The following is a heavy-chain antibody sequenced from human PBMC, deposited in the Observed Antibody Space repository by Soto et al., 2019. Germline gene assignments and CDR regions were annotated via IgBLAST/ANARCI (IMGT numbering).Heavy chain of an antibody. CDR1: GFTFSGFL. CDR2: IKQDGSDK. D-gene: IGHD2-15*01. J-gene: IGHJ3*02. Sequence: ELQLVESGGGLVQPGGSLGLSCTASGFTFSGFLMSWVRQAPGMGLEWVANIKQDGSDKYYVDSVKGRCTISRDNTKNSLYLHMNSLRAEDTAVYYCARDLEGYCGGGPCYSGDAFDIWGQGQWSPSPQ. CDR3: ARDLEGYCGGGPCYSGDAFDI. V-gene: IGHV3-7*01.